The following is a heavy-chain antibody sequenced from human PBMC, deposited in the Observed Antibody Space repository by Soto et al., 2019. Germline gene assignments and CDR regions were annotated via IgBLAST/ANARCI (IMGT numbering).Heavy chain of an antibody. CDR1: GFTFSNYA. CDR2: ISGSDGST. D-gene: IGHD3-10*01. J-gene: IGHJ5*02. Sequence: GGSLRLSCAASGFTFSNYAMTWVRQAPGKGLEWVSVISGSDGSTHYADSVKGRFTISRDNSKNTLYLQMNSLRAEDTAVYYCAKGSQGSGRYTSSGSWGQGTLVTVSS. CDR3: AKGSQGSGRYTSSGS. V-gene: IGHV3-23*01.